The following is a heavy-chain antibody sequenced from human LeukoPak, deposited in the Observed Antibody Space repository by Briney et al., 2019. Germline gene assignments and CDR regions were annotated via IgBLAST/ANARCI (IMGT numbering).Heavy chain of an antibody. CDR1: GYTFTGYY. CDR3: ATVVTATRDAFDI. Sequence: ASVKVSCKASGYTFTGYYMHWVRQAPGQGLEWMGWINPNSGGTNYAQKFQGRVTMTRDTSISTAYKELSRLRSDDTAVYYCATVVTATRDAFDIWGQGTMVTVSS. J-gene: IGHJ3*02. CDR2: INPNSGGT. V-gene: IGHV1-2*02. D-gene: IGHD2-21*02.